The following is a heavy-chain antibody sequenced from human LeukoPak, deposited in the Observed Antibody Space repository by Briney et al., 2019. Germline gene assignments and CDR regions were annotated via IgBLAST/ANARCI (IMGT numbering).Heavy chain of an antibody. V-gene: IGHV3-30*02. CDR3: AKDLYCSSTSCYRGHWFDP. Sequence: GGSLRLSCAASGFTFSSYGMHWVRQAPGKGLEWVAFIWYDGSNKYYADSVKGRFTISRDNSKNTLYLQMNSLRAEDTAVYHCAKDLYCSSTSCYRGHWFDPWGQGTLVTVSS. CDR2: IWYDGSNK. CDR1: GFTFSSYG. D-gene: IGHD2-2*02. J-gene: IGHJ5*02.